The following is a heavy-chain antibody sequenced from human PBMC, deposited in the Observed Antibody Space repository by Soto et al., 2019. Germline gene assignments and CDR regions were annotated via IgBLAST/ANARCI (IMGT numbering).Heavy chain of an antibody. CDR2: INPFDGSR. J-gene: IGHJ4*02. CDR1: GYIFTSYY. D-gene: IGHD3-10*01. V-gene: IGHV1-46*03. CDR3: SRVDPGETSPFDH. Sequence: ASVKVSCKASGYIFTSYYIHWVRQAPGQGLEWMGWINPFDGSRMFAQSFQGRVTMTRDTSTRTVYMEVSSLRSEDTAVYYCSRVDPGETSPFDHWGQGTLVTVSS.